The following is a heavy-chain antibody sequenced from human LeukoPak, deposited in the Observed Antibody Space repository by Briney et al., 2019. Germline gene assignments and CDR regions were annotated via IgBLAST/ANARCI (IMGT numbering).Heavy chain of an antibody. D-gene: IGHD2-2*01. J-gene: IGHJ5*02. CDR2: ISYDGSNK. CDR1: GFTFSSYG. Sequence: PGRSLRLSCAASGFTFSSYGMHWVRQAPGKGLEWVAVISYDGSNKYYADSVKGRFTISRDNSKNALYLQMNSLRAEDTAVYYCAKEENYCSSTSCYLNWSDPWGQGTLVTVSS. CDR3: AKEENYCSSTSCYLNWSDP. V-gene: IGHV3-30*18.